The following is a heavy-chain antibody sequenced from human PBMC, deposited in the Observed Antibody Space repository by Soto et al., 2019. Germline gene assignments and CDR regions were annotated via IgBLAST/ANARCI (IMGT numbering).Heavy chain of an antibody. J-gene: IGHJ6*03. V-gene: IGHV1-3*01. D-gene: IGHD3-3*01. Sequence: ASVKVSCKASGYTFTSYAMHWVRQAPGQRLEWMGWINAGNGNTKYSQKFQGRVTITRDTSASTAYMELSSLRSEDTAVYYCARDGRIPFLPRSGSGYYYYYYMDVWGKGTTVTVSS. CDR2: INAGNGNT. CDR1: GYTFTSYA. CDR3: ARDGRIPFLPRSGSGYYYYYYMDV.